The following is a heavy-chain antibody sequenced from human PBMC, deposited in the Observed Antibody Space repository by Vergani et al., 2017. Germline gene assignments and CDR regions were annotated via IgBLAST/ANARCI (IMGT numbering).Heavy chain of an antibody. D-gene: IGHD2-2*02. Sequence: EVQLLESGGGLVQPGGSLRLSCAASGFTFSSYAMSWVRQAPGKGLEWVSAISGSGGSTYYADSVKGRFTISRDNSKNTLYLQMNSLRAEDTAVYYCAKVFCSSTSCYILAYMDVWGKGTTVTVS. CDR1: GFTFSSYA. CDR3: AKVFCSSTSCYILAYMDV. V-gene: IGHV3-23*01. J-gene: IGHJ6*03. CDR2: ISGSGGST.